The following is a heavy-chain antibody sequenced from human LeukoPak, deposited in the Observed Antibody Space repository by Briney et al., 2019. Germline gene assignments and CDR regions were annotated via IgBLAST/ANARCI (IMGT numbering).Heavy chain of an antibody. J-gene: IGHJ6*03. CDR2: IYYSGST. CDR3: ARTGYCSSASCYTASRPYYYYYMDV. CDR1: GGSISSSSYY. V-gene: IGHV4-39*07. Sequence: SETLSLTCTVSGGSISSSSYYWGWIRQPPGKGLERIGSIYYSGSTYYNPSLKSRVTISVDTSKNQFSLKLSSVTAADTAVYYCARTGYCSSASCYTASRPYYYYYMDVWGKGTTVTVSS. D-gene: IGHD2-2*02.